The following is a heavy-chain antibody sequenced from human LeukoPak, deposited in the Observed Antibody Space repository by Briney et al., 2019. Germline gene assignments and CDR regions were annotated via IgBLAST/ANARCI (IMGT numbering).Heavy chain of an antibody. V-gene: IGHV3-33*01. Sequence: PGGSLRLSCAASGFTFSCYVMHWVRQAPGKGLEWVAVIWYDGSNKYYADSVKGRFTISRDNSKNTLYLQMNSLRAEDTAVYYCARGPHDYGDYYAYMDVWGKGTTVTVSS. D-gene: IGHD4-17*01. CDR2: IWYDGSNK. CDR1: GFTFSCYV. CDR3: ARGPHDYGDYYAYMDV. J-gene: IGHJ6*03.